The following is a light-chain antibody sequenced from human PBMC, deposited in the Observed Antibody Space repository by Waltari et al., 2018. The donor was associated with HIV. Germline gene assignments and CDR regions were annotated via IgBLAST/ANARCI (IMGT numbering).Light chain of an antibody. CDR1: HGVSSS. V-gene: IGKV3-15*01. CDR3: QQYYNWPPWT. J-gene: IGKJ1*01. Sequence: EIVMTQSPATLSVSPGERATLSCRASHGVSSSLAWYQQRPGQAPRLLIYGASTRAACIPARFSGSGSGTEFTLTISSLQSEDFALYDCQQYYNWPPWTFGQGTKVEIK. CDR2: GAS.